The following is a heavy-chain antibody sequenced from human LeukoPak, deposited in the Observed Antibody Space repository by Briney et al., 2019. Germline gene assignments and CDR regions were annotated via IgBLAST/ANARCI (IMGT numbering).Heavy chain of an antibody. CDR1: GFTFRTHE. J-gene: IGHJ3*01. V-gene: IGHV3-48*03. CDR3: AREGELGRFNALDV. D-gene: IGHD1-26*01. Sequence: GGSLRLSCVTSGFTFRTHEMKWVRQAPGKGLEWIAYISDSYVTHYAASVKGRFTVSRNNAKSSVYLQMNSLRAEDTAMYFCAREGELGRFNALDVWGQGTMITVSS. CDR2: ISDSYVT.